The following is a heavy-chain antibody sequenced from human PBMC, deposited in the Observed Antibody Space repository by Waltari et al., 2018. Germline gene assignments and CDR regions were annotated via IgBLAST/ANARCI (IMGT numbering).Heavy chain of an antibody. CDR1: GFPLRSYE. Sequence: EVQLVASGGGLVEPGGSLRLSCAASGFPLRSYELTWGRRAPGKGLEWVSHISSSGTTIYYADSVKGRFTISRDNAKNSLYLQMNSLRAEDTAVYYCARRYCSSTSCLFDYWGQGTLVTVSS. J-gene: IGHJ4*02. D-gene: IGHD2-2*01. CDR2: ISSSGTTI. V-gene: IGHV3-48*03. CDR3: ARRYCSSTSCLFDY.